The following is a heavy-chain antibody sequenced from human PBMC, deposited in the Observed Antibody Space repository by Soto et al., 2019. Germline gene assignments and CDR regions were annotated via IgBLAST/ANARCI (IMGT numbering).Heavy chain of an antibody. Sequence: EVPLVESGGGLVKPGGSLRLSCEDSGFTFSSYTMNWVRRAPGKGLEWVSSISSRSTNTHYADSVRGRFTISRDNAKRSLYLQMNSLRAEDTAVYYCARGPLYYFDYWGQGTLVTVSS. CDR1: GFTFSSYT. CDR3: ARGPLYYFDY. CDR2: ISSRSTNT. J-gene: IGHJ4*02. V-gene: IGHV3-21*02.